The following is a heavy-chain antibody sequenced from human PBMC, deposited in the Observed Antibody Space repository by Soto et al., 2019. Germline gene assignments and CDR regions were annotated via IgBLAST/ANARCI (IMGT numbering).Heavy chain of an antibody. J-gene: IGHJ4*02. V-gene: IGHV4-59*01. D-gene: IGHD2-15*01. CDR3: ARRYGRNFDY. Sequence: QVQLQESGPGLVKPSETLSLTCTVSGGSISSYYWSWIRQPPGKGLECIGYIYYSGSTNYNPSLKSRVTISVDTSKNQFSLKLSSVTAADTAVYYCARRYGRNFDYWGQGTLVTVSS. CDR1: GGSISSYY. CDR2: IYYSGST.